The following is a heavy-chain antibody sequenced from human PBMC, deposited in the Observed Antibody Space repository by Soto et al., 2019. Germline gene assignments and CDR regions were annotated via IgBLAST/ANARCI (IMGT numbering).Heavy chain of an antibody. CDR1: GGSVSSGSYY. J-gene: IGHJ3*01. Sequence: QVQLQESGPGLVKPSETLSLTCTVSGGSVSSGSYYWSWIRQPPGKGLEWIGYIYYSGSPNYNPCRRLPVTLAVLRSKYQFSLKRGSGTGADTSVYYCAREEGGLLWFGELSRDAFYLLGQGTMVTVSS. D-gene: IGHD3-10*01. CDR3: AREEGGLLWFGELSRDAFYL. V-gene: IGHV4-61*01. CDR2: IYYSGSP.